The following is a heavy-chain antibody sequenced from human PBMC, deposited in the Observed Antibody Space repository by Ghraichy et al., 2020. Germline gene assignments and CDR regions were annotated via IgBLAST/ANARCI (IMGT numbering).Heavy chain of an antibody. J-gene: IGHJ4*02. D-gene: IGHD3-16*02. CDR3: ARIPLDVWGSYRPFDY. Sequence: GESLNISCAASGFTFSSYWMSWVRQAPGKGLEWVANIKQDGSEKYYVDSVKGRFTISRDNAKNSLYLQMNSLRAEDTAVYYCARIPLDVWGSYRPFDYWGQGTLVTVSS. CDR2: IKQDGSEK. CDR1: GFTFSSYW. V-gene: IGHV3-7*01.